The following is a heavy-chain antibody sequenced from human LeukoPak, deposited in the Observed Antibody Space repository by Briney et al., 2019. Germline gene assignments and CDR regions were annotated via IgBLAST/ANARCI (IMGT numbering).Heavy chain of an antibody. V-gene: IGHV1-18*01. CDR2: IYVYNGKT. J-gene: IGHJ4*02. Sequence: ASVKVSCKISDHTFSSDGFTWVRQAPGKGLEWMGWIYVYNGKTDYAHKFQGRVTMTTDTSTNTAYMDLRSLRSDDTAMYYCANRGQQLYDYWGQGTLVTVSS. CDR1: DHTFSSDG. CDR3: ANRGQQLYDY. D-gene: IGHD6-13*01.